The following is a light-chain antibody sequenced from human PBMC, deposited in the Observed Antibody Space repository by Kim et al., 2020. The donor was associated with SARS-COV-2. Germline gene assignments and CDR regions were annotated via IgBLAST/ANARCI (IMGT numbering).Light chain of an antibody. Sequence: SASVGDRVTITCRASQSISSYLNGYQQKPGKAPKLLIYAASSLQSGVPSRFSGSGSGTDFTLTISSLQPEDFATYYCQQSYSIPYTFGQGTKLEI. CDR2: AAS. CDR3: QQSYSIPYT. V-gene: IGKV1-39*01. CDR1: QSISSY. J-gene: IGKJ2*01.